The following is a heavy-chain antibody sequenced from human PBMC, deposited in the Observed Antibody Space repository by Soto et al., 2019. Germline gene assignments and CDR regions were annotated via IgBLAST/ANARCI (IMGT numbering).Heavy chain of an antibody. CDR3: AKNNGVAAIVD. D-gene: IGHD5-12*01. V-gene: IGHV1-8*01. CDR1: GYTFTSYD. CDR2: MNPNSGDT. J-gene: IGHJ4*02. Sequence: QVQLVQSGAEVKKPGASVKVSCKASGYTFTSYDINWVRQATGQGLEWMGWMNPNSGDTGYAQKCQGRLTMTRDTSITPAYMELISLTSEDTVVYYFAKNNGVAAIVDWGQGTLVTDSS.